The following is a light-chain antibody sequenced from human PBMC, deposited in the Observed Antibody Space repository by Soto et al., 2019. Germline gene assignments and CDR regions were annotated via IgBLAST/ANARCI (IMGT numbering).Light chain of an antibody. J-gene: IGLJ1*01. Sequence: QSVLTQPPSASGSPGQSVTISCTGTSSDVGKYDYVSWFQHHPGKAPKLIIYEVSKRPSGVPDRFSGSKSGSTASLTVSGLQAEDEADYYCSSYTSSSTLEGVFGTGTKVTVL. CDR2: EVS. V-gene: IGLV2-8*01. CDR1: SSDVGKYDY. CDR3: SSYTSSSTLEGV.